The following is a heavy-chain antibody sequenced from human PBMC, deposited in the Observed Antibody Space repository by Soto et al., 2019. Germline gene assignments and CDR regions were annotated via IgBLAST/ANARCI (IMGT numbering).Heavy chain of an antibody. Sequence: ASVKVSCKASGYTFTSYGISWVRQAPGQGLEWMGWISAYNGNTNYAQKLQGRVTMTTDTSTSTAYMELRSLRSDDTAVYYCARDLITISRLSRDVYSYYGMDVLCQGTAVTVS. CDR3: ARDLITISRLSRDVYSYYGMDV. CDR1: GYTFTSYG. J-gene: IGHJ6*02. D-gene: IGHD3-3*01. CDR2: ISAYNGNT. V-gene: IGHV1-18*01.